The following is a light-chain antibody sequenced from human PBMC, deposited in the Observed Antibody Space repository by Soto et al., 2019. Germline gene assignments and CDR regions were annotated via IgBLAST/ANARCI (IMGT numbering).Light chain of an antibody. CDR1: SSNIGAGYD. Sequence: QSVLTQPPSVSGAPGQRVTISCTGSSSNIGAGYDVHWYQQLPVTAPKLLIYGNSNRPSGVPDRFSGSKSGTSASLAITGLQAEDEADYYCQSYDSSLSVVFGGGTKXPV. CDR3: QSYDSSLSVV. CDR2: GNS. V-gene: IGLV1-40*01. J-gene: IGLJ3*02.